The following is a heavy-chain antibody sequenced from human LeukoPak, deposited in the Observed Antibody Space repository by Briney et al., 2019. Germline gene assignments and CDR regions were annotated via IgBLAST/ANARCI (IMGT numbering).Heavy chain of an antibody. V-gene: IGHV3-74*01. CDR2: ITSDGTGT. Sequence: GGSLRLSCAVSGLRISDHWMHWVRQVPGRQPEWLARITSDGTGTSYADSVRGRFMISRDNARNTLFLQMTSVRGDDTAVYYCENLKSPTDPDYWGEGTLVSVSA. CDR1: GLRISDHW. J-gene: IGHJ4*02. CDR3: ENLKSPTDPDY. D-gene: IGHD2-21*02.